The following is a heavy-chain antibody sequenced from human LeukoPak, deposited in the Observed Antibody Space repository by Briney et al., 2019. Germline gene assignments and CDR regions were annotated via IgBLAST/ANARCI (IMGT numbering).Heavy chain of an antibody. CDR2: IYPGDSDA. V-gene: IGHV5-51*01. CDR1: GYSFTNSW. CDR3: ARLAAITTWFDP. J-gene: IGHJ5*02. D-gene: IGHD5-12*01. Sequence: GESLKISCKGSGYSFTNSWIDWVRQLPGKGLEWMGIIYPGDSDARYSPSFQGQVTISADKSISTAYLQWCSLKASDTAIYYCARLAAITTWFDPWGQGTLVTVSS.